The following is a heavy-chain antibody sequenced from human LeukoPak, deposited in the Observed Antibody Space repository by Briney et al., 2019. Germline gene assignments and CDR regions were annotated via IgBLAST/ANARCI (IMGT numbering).Heavy chain of an antibody. Sequence: ASVKVSCKASGGTFSSYAISWVRQAPGQGLEWMGGIIPILGTANYAQKFQGRVTITADESTSTAYMELSSLRSEDTAVYYCARDTNNWHCSSTSCHPDGLDYWGQGTLVTVSS. D-gene: IGHD2-2*01. CDR2: IIPILGTA. CDR1: GGTFSSYA. V-gene: IGHV1-69*13. CDR3: ARDTNNWHCSSTSCHPDGLDY. J-gene: IGHJ4*02.